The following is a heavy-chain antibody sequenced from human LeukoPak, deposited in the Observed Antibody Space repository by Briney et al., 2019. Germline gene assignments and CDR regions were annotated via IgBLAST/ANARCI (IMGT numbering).Heavy chain of an antibody. V-gene: IGHV1-24*01. J-gene: IGHJ3*02. D-gene: IGHD3-22*01. CDR2: FDPEDGET. CDR3: ARIYDSSGYYGYDAFDI. Sequence: ASVKVSCKVSGYTLTELSMHWVRQAPGKGLEWMGGFDPEDGETIYAQKFQGRVTMTGDTSISTAYMELSRLRSDDTAVYYCARIYDSSGYYGYDAFDIWGQGTMVTVSS. CDR1: GYTLTELS.